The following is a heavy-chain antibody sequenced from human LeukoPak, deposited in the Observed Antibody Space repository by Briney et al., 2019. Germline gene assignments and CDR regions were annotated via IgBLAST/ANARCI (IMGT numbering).Heavy chain of an antibody. CDR2: INPNSGGT. D-gene: IGHD3-22*01. V-gene: IGHV1-2*02. Sequence: ASVKVSCKASGYTFTGYYMHWVRQAPGQGLEWMGWINPNSGGTNYAQKFQGRVTMTRDTSISTAYMELSRLRSDDTAVYYCARDLYYYDSSGYLPFDYWGQGTLVTASS. CDR1: GYTFTGYY. CDR3: ARDLYYYDSSGYLPFDY. J-gene: IGHJ4*02.